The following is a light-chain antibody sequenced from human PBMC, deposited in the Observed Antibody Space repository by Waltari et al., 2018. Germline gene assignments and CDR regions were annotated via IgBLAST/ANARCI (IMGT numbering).Light chain of an antibody. V-gene: IGKV3-20*01. CDR3: QQYGTAPST. CDR2: AAS. J-gene: IGKJ2*01. Sequence: EIVLTQSPGTLSLSPGERATLPCRASQSVISSSLAWYQQKTGRAPRLLIYAASTRATGIPDRFGGSGSGTDFTLTISRLEPEDFAVYYCQQYGTAPSTFGQGTKLEIK. CDR1: QSVISSS.